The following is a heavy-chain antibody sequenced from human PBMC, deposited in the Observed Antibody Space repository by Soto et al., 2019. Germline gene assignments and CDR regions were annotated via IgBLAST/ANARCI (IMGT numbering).Heavy chain of an antibody. Sequence: QVQLVESGGGVVQPGTSLRLSCAASGFTFSSSGMHWVRQAPGKGLEWVAVIWYDESNKYYVDSVKGRFIISRDNSKNTLYLQMNSLRAEDTAMYYCARLDYGSGSYIDYWGQGTLVTVSS. CDR1: GFTFSSSG. V-gene: IGHV3-33*01. J-gene: IGHJ4*02. CDR2: IWYDESNK. D-gene: IGHD3-10*01. CDR3: ARLDYGSGSYIDY.